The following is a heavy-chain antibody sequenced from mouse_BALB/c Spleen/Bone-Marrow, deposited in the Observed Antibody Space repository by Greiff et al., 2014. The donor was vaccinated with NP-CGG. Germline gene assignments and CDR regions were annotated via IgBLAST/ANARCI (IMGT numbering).Heavy chain of an antibody. Sequence: EVQVVESGGGLVQPGGSLRLSCTTSGFTFTDYFMTWVRQPPGKALEWLGFIRNKPNGYTTEYNPSVKGRFTISRDNSQGILYXXXXXXRAEDSAIYYCARDYSGYFDFWGQGTTLTVPS. CDR1: GFTFTDYF. CDR3: ARDYSGYFDF. D-gene: IGHD5-1*01. J-gene: IGHJ2*01. V-gene: IGHV7-3*02. CDR2: IRNKPNGYTT.